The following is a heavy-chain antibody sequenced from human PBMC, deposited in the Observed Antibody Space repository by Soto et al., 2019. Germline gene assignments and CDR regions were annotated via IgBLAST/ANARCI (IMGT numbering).Heavy chain of an antibody. CDR2: INAGNGNT. CDR3: ARDATPYYYDSNWFDP. Sequence: ASVKVSCKASGYTFTSYGISWVRQAPGQGLEWMGWINAGNGNTKYSQKFQGRVTINRDTSASTAYMELSSLRSEDTAVYYCARDATPYYYDSNWFDPWGQGTLVTVSS. D-gene: IGHD3-22*01. CDR1: GYTFTSYG. J-gene: IGHJ5*02. V-gene: IGHV1-3*01.